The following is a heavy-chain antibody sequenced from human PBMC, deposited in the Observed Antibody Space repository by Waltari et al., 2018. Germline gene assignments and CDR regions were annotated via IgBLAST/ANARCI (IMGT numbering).Heavy chain of an antibody. CDR1: GGSFSGYY. Sequence: QVQLQQWGAGLLKPSETLSLTCAVYGGSFSGYYWSWIRQPPGKGLEWIGEINHSGSTNENPSLKSRVTISVDTSKNQFSLKLSSVTAADTAVYYCARQLLSALDYWGQGTLVTVSS. J-gene: IGHJ4*02. D-gene: IGHD1-1*01. CDR3: ARQLLSALDY. CDR2: INHSGST. V-gene: IGHV4-34*01.